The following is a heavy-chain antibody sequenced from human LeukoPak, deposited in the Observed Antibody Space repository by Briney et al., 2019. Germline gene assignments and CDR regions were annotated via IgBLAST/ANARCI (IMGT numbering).Heavy chain of an antibody. CDR3: ARVMGRYCSSTSCYVDY. V-gene: IGHV3-30*04. D-gene: IGHD2-2*01. CDR2: ISYDGSNK. J-gene: IGHJ4*02. CDR1: GFTVSSYA. Sequence: PGGSLRLSCAASGFTVSSYAMHWVRQAPGKGLEWVAVISYDGSNKYYADSVKGRFTISRDNSKNTLYLQMNSLRAEDTAVYYCARVMGRYCSSTSCYVDYWGQGTLVTVSS.